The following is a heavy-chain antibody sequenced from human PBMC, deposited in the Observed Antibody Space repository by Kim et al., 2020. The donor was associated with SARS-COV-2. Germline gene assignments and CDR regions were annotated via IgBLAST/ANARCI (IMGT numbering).Heavy chain of an antibody. J-gene: IGHJ6*02. Sequence: SETLSLICTVSGGSISSSSYYWGWIRQPPGKGLELIGSIYYSGSTYYNPSLKSRVTISVDTSKNQFSLKLSSVTAADTAVYYCARDGGSYYYYGMDVWGQGTTVTVSS. CDR2: IYYSGST. D-gene: IGHD3-16*01. V-gene: IGHV4-39*07. CDR3: ARDGGSYYYYGMDV. CDR1: GGSISSSSYY.